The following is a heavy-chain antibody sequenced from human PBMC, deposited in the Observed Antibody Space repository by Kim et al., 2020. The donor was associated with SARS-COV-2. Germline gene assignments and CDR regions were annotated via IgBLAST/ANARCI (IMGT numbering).Heavy chain of an antibody. D-gene: IGHD5-12*01. Sequence: KEYAVSMKSRITINSDTSKNQFSLQLHSVTAEDTAVYYCAKGWLKGGFDYWGQGILVTVSS. J-gene: IGHJ4*02. CDR3: AKGWLKGGFDY. CDR2: K. V-gene: IGHV6-1*01.